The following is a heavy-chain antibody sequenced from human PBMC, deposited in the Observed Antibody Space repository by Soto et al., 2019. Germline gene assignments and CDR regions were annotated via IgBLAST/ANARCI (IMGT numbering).Heavy chain of an antibody. CDR3: VRDEGNYYDSSGYYYRCFQH. Sequence: ASVKVSCKASGYTFTRSGISWARQAPGQGPEWMGWISTYNGDTNYAQKLQGRVTMTTDTSTSTAYMELRSLRSEDTAVYYCVRDEGNYYDSSGYYYRCFQHWGQGTLVTVS. CDR1: GYTFTRSG. J-gene: IGHJ1*01. V-gene: IGHV1-18*01. CDR2: ISTYNGDT. D-gene: IGHD3-22*01.